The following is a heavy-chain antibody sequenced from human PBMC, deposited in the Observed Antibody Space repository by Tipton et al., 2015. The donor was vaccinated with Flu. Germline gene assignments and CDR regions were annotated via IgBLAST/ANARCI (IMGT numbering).Heavy chain of an antibody. J-gene: IGHJ5*02. CDR1: GGSISSGSYY. CDR2: IYTSGST. V-gene: IGHV4-61*02. CDR3: ARDGRSIAAAGTFDP. Sequence: TLSLTCTVSGGSISSGSYYWSWIRQPAGKGLELTGRIYTSGSTNYNPALKSRVTVSVDTSKNQFSLKLSSVTAADTAVYYCARDGRSIAAAGTFDPWGQGTLVTVSS. D-gene: IGHD6-13*01.